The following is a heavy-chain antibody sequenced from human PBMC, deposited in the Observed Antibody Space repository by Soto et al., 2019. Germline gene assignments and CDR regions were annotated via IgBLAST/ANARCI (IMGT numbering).Heavy chain of an antibody. CDR1: GVSTSNHY. CDR2: IYYRGTT. Sequence: SETLSLTCSVSGVSTSNHYWTWIRKPPGQGPEWIGCIYYRGTTNYNASFNSRVTISVDTSKNQFSLKLTSVTTADTAVYYCARRIVATETFDYWGQGTLVTVSS. V-gene: IGHV4-59*11. D-gene: IGHD5-12*01. CDR3: ARRIVATETFDY. J-gene: IGHJ4*02.